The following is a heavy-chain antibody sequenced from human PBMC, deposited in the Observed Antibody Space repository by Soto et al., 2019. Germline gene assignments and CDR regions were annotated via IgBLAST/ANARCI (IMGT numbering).Heavy chain of an antibody. Sequence: QVQLVESGGGLVKPGGSLRLSCAASGFTFTDYYMTWIRQAPGKGLEWLSHISNSGSTIYYADSVKGRFIISRDNAKNSVYLEMNSLRVEDTGIYYCAKDDGLYGDYDYSAFDVWGQGTMVIVSS. J-gene: IGHJ3*01. D-gene: IGHD4-17*01. CDR3: AKDDGLYGDYDYSAFDV. CDR1: GFTFTDYY. CDR2: ISNSGSTI. V-gene: IGHV3-11*01.